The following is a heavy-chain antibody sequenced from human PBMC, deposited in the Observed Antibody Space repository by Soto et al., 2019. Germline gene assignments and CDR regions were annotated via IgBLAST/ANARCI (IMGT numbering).Heavy chain of an antibody. D-gene: IGHD3-16*02. Sequence: QVQLVQSGAEVKKPGASVKVSCKASGYTFTSYGISWVRQAPGQGLEWMGWISAYNGNTNYAQKLQGRVTMTTDTSPSTAYLELRSLRSDDTAVYYCARDMAYYDYIWGSYRPANFDYWVQGTLVTVSS. CDR2: ISAYNGNT. CDR1: GYTFTSYG. J-gene: IGHJ4*02. CDR3: ARDMAYYDYIWGSYRPANFDY. V-gene: IGHV1-18*01.